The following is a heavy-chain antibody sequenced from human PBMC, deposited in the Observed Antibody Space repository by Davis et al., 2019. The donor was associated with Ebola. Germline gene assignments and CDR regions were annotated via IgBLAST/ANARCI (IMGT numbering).Heavy chain of an antibody. CDR2: MNPNSGNT. V-gene: IGHV1-8*01. CDR1: GYTFTSYD. Sequence: ASVKVSCKASGYTFTSYDINWVRQATGQGLEWMGWMNPNSGNTGYAQKFQGRVTMTRNTSISTAYMELSSLRSEDTAVYYCARLGLRSRAIDYWGQGTLVTVSS. CDR3: ARLGLRSRAIDY. D-gene: IGHD4-17*01. J-gene: IGHJ4*02.